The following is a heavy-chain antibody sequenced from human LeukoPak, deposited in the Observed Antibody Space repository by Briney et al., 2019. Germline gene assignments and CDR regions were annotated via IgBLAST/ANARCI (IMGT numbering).Heavy chain of an antibody. Sequence: GGSLRLSCAASGFTSGTSGMSWVRQAPGKGLEWVANINQDGSAQYYVDSVKGRFTISRDNAKSSLYLQMNSLRAEDTAVYYCARSARWGQGTLVTVSS. CDR2: INQDGSAQ. CDR3: ARSAR. V-gene: IGHV3-7*01. CDR1: GFTSGTSG. J-gene: IGHJ4*02.